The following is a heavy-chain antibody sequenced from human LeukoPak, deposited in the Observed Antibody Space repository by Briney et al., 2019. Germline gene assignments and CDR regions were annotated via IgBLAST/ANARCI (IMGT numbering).Heavy chain of an antibody. CDR3: AKCTTRNSHYPIDY. D-gene: IGHD4-17*01. CDR2: ISCSGGST. J-gene: IGHJ4*02. CDR1: GFSFSNYA. V-gene: IGHV3-23*01. Sequence: PGGSLRLSCAASGFSFSNYAMNWVRQAPGKGLEWVSGISCSGGSTYYADSVKGRFTISRDNSKNTLYLQMNSLSAEDTAVYYCAKCTTRNSHYPIDYWGQGTLVTVSS.